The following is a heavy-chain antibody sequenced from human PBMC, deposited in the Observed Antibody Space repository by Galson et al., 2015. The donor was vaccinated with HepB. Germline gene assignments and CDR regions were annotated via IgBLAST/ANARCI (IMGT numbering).Heavy chain of an antibody. V-gene: IGHV3-11*06. J-gene: IGHJ4*02. Sequence: SLRLSCAASGFTFSDYYMSWIRQAPGKGLEWVSYISSSAIYTNYADSVKGRFTISRDNAKNSLHIQMNSLRAEDTAVYYWARVAASDYGDHAHFDYWGQGTLVTVSS. D-gene: IGHD4-17*01. CDR1: GFTFSDYY. CDR2: ISSSAIYT. CDR3: ARVAASDYGDHAHFDY.